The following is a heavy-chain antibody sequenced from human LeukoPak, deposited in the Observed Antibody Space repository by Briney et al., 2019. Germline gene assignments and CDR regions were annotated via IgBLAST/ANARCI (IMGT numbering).Heavy chain of an antibody. J-gene: IGHJ4*02. CDR1: GFTVSSNY. CDR3: AKGSFTMVRGGLDY. V-gene: IGHV3-53*01. Sequence: GGSLRLSCAASGFTVSSNYMTWVRQAPGKGLEWVSVIHKSAITYYADTVKGRFTISRDNSKNTLYLQMNSLRAEDTAVYYCAKGSFTMVRGGLDYWGQGTLVTVSS. CDR2: IHKSAIT. D-gene: IGHD3-10*01.